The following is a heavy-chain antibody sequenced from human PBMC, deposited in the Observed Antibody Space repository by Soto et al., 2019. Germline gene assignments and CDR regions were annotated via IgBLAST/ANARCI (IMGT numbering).Heavy chain of an antibody. CDR3: ERHLWDSSSSDYYYYGMDV. Sequence: ECLSLACPVSGASISSSSYYWGWIREPPGKGLEWIGSIYYSGSTYYNPSLKSRVTISVDTSKNQFSLKLSSVTAADTAVYYCERHLWDSSSSDYYYYGMDVWGQGTKVTVSS. J-gene: IGHJ6*02. CDR1: GASISSSSYY. CDR2: IYYSGST. V-gene: IGHV4-39*01. D-gene: IGHD6-6*01.